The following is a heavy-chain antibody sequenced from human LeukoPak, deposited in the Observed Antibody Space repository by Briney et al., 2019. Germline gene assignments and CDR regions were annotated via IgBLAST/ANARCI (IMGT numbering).Heavy chain of an antibody. D-gene: IGHD6-13*01. CDR2: ISHDGSNK. CDR1: GFTFSNYA. J-gene: IGHJ4*02. CDR3: AKDQEVPAAGTWGSIDY. Sequence: GGSLRLSCAASGFTFSNYAMYWVRQAPGKGLEWVALISHDGSNKNYADSVKGRFTISRDNSKNTLYLQMNNLRAEDTAVYYCAKDQEVPAAGTWGSIDYWGQGTLVTVSS. V-gene: IGHV3-30-3*01.